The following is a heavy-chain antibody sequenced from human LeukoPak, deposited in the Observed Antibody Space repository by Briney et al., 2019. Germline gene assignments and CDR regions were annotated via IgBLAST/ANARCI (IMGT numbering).Heavy chain of an antibody. J-gene: IGHJ4*02. V-gene: IGHV3-48*01. D-gene: IGHD2-21*02. CDR1: GFIFSNYD. CDR3: ARAGQDCGGDCYSVYYFDY. Sequence: SGGSLRLSCAASGFIFSNYDMNWVRQAPGRGLEWVSDISSGGTTINYADSVKGRFTISRDNSKNTLYLQMNSLRAEDTAVYYCARAGQDCGGDCYSVYYFDYWGQGTLVTVSS. CDR2: ISSGGTTI.